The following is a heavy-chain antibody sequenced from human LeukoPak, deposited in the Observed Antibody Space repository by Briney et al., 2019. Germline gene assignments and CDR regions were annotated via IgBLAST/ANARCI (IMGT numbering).Heavy chain of an antibody. V-gene: IGHV4-59*01. Sequence: SETLSLTCTVSGGSISGYYWSWLRQPPGKGLEWIGYIYYSGSTKYNPSLKSRVTLSVDTFRNQFSLKLSSVTAAETAVYYCARGGLENGYHSNDGFDIWGQGTMVTVSS. D-gene: IGHD3-22*01. J-gene: IGHJ3*02. CDR2: IYYSGST. CDR1: GGSISGYY. CDR3: ARGGLENGYHSNDGFDI.